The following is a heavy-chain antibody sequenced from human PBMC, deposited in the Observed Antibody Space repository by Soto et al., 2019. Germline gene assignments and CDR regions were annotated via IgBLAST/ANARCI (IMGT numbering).Heavy chain of an antibody. CDR1: GFTFSSYW. CDR2: IKQDGSEK. CDR3: ARTYYYDSSGYSNWFDP. J-gene: IGHJ5*02. Sequence: VGSLRLSCAASGFTFSSYWMSWVRQAPGKGLEWVANIKQDGSEKYYVDSVKGRFTISRDNAKNSLYLQMNSLRAEDTAVYYCARTYYYDSSGYSNWFDPWGQGTLVTVS. V-gene: IGHV3-7*03. D-gene: IGHD3-22*01.